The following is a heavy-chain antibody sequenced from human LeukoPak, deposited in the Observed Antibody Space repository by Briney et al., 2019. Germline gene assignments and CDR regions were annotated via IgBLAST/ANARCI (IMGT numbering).Heavy chain of an antibody. D-gene: IGHD3-10*02. V-gene: IGHV3-48*04. CDR3: AELGITMIGGV. CDR2: ISSSSSTI. J-gene: IGHJ6*04. Sequence: TGGSLRLSCAASRFTFSIFAMNWVRQAPGKGLEWLSYISSSSSTIYYADSVKGRFTISRDNAKNSLYLQMNSLRAEDTAVYYCAELGITMIGGVWGKGTTVTISS. CDR1: RFTFSIFA.